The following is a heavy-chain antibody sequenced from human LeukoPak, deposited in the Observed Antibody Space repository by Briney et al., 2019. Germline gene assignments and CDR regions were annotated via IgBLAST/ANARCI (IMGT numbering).Heavy chain of an antibody. CDR1: GGSISGSSYY. D-gene: IGHD3-22*01. CDR2: IYYSGST. CDR3: AIVVVITGSAPFDY. V-gene: IGHV4-39*07. J-gene: IGHJ4*02. Sequence: SGTLSLTFPVSGGSISGSSYYWGRVPPPPRKGLGWVGSIYYSGSTYYNPSLKSRVTISVDTSKNQFSLKLSSVTAADTAVYYCAIVVVITGSAPFDYWGQGTLVTVSS.